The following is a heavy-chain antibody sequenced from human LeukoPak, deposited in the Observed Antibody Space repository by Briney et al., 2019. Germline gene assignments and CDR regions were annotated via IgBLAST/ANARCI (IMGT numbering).Heavy chain of an antibody. D-gene: IGHD6-19*01. V-gene: IGHV3-74*01. CDR3: AKLDSSSGWYARFFDY. Sequence: GSLRLSCAPSGFTFSSYWMHWVRQAPGRGLVWVSRINTDGSTITYADSVKGRFTISRDNSKNTLYLQMNSLRAEDTAVYYCAKLDSSSGWYARFFDYWGQGTLVTVSS. CDR1: GFTFSSYW. J-gene: IGHJ4*02. CDR2: INTDGSTI.